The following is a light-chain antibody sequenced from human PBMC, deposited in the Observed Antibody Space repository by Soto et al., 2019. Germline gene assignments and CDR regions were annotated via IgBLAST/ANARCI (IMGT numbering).Light chain of an antibody. CDR1: QTVSNNY. CDR3: QQRSNWPPIT. J-gene: IGKJ5*01. CDR2: GAS. Sequence: EIVLTQSPGTLSLSPGERATLSCRASQTVSNNYLAWYQKKPGQAPRLVIYGASNRATGIPDRFSGSGSGTDLTLTISSLQTEDFAVYYCQQRSNWPPITFGQGTRLEIK. V-gene: IGKV3-11*01.